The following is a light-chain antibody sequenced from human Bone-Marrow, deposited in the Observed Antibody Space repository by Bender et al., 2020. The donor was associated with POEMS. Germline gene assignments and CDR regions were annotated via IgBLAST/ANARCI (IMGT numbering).Light chain of an antibody. V-gene: IGLV2-23*01. CDR2: EGT. Sequence: QSALTQPASVSGSPGQSITISCSGTSSDVGNYNLVSWYQQHPGKVPKLIIYEGTKRPSGISDRFSGSKSGSSASLAISGLQSEDAADYYCSTWDDRLNAWLFGGGTKLTVL. CDR1: SSDVGNYNL. J-gene: IGLJ3*02. CDR3: STWDDRLNAWL.